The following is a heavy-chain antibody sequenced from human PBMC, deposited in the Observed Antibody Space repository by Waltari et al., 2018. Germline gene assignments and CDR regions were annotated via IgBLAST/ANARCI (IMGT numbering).Heavy chain of an antibody. CDR2: IKQDGSEK. CDR1: GFPFSPYW. D-gene: IGHD4-17*01. CDR3: ARGLSIRAMTMVVTIDY. Sequence: EVQLVESGGGLVQPGGSLRLSCAASGFPFSPYWMTWVRQAPGKGLEWVASIKQDGSEKYYVDSVKGRFTISRDNAKNSLYLQMNSLRDEDTAVYYCARGLSIRAMTMVVTIDYWGQGTLVTVSS. J-gene: IGHJ4*02. V-gene: IGHV3-7*01.